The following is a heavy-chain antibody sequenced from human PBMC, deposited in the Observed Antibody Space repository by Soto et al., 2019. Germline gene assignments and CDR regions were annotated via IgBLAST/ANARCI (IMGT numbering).Heavy chain of an antibody. D-gene: IGHD4-17*01. V-gene: IGHV4-39*07. J-gene: IGHJ6*02. CDR2: IYYSGRT. Sequence: SETLSLTCTVTGDSINSRSYYWGWIRQPPGKGLEWIGSIYYSGRTYNNPSLRSRVSMSIDTSKNQFSLKLSSVTAADTALYYCARVNYGDYYYGMDVWGQGTTVTVSS. CDR3: ARVNYGDYYYGMDV. CDR1: GDSINSRSYY.